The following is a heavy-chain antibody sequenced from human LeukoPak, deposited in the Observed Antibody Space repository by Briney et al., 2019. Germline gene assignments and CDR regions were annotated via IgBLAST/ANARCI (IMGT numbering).Heavy chain of an antibody. V-gene: IGHV4-31*03. Sequence: PSETLSLTCTVSGGSISSGGYYWSWIRQHPGKGLEWIGYIYYSGSTYYNPSLKSRVTISVDTSKNQFSLKLSSVTAADTAVYYCARAAYIEMATSGPTDAFDIWGQGTMVTVSS. CDR2: IYYSGST. CDR1: GGSISSGGYY. CDR3: ARAAYIEMATSGPTDAFDI. D-gene: IGHD5-24*01. J-gene: IGHJ3*02.